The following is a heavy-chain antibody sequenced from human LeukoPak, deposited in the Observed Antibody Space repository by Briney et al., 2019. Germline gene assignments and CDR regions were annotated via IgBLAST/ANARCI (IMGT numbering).Heavy chain of an antibody. J-gene: IGHJ2*01. CDR2: IWFDGTHE. D-gene: IGHD3-22*01. CDR1: GFTFSSYG. Sequence: GRSLTLSCAASGFTFSSYGMHWVRQAPGKGLEWVAVIWFDGTHEYYADSVKGRFTISRDNSKKTLFLQMNRLRAEDTAMYYCARAPSLFYYDDSGYYNGYFDLWGRGTLVTVSS. V-gene: IGHV3-33*01. CDR3: ARAPSLFYYDDSGYYNGYFDL.